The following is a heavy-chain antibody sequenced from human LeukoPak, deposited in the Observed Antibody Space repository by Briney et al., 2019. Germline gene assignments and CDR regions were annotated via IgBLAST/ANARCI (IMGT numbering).Heavy chain of an antibody. Sequence: GGSLRLSCAASGFTVSGNYMSWFRQAPGKGLECVAVIYSGGDTYYADSVKGRFTISRDKSKNSLYLQMNSLRAEDTAVYYCAREGVVVVPAAIHYYFDYWGQGTLVTVSS. D-gene: IGHD2-2*01. CDR1: GFTVSGNY. V-gene: IGHV3-53*01. CDR2: IYSGGDT. CDR3: AREGVVVVPAAIHYYFDY. J-gene: IGHJ4*02.